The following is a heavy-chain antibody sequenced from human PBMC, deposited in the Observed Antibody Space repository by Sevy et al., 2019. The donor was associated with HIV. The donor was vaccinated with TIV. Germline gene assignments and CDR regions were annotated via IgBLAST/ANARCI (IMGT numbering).Heavy chain of an antibody. CDR2: ISAYNGNT. CDR1: GYTFTSYG. Sequence: ASVKVSYKASGYTFTSYGISWVRQAPGQGLEWMGWISAYNGNTNYAQKLQGRVTMTTDTSTSTAYMELRSLRSDDTAVYYCARGGNRYNWNADYFDYWGQGTLVTVSS. CDR3: ARGGNRYNWNADYFDY. D-gene: IGHD1-1*01. J-gene: IGHJ4*02. V-gene: IGHV1-18*01.